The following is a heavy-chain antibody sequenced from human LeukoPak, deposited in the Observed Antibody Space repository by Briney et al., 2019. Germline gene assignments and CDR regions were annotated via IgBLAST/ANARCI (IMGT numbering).Heavy chain of an antibody. J-gene: IGHJ5*02. Sequence: GGSLRLSCAASGFTFDDYAMHWVRQAPGKGLEWVSGISWNSGSIGYADSVKGRFTISRDNAKNSLYLQMNSLRAEDTALYYCAKDSGSGWQYNWFDPWGQGTLVTVSS. V-gene: IGHV3-9*01. CDR2: ISWNSGSI. CDR3: AKDSGSGWQYNWFDP. CDR1: GFTFDDYA. D-gene: IGHD6-19*01.